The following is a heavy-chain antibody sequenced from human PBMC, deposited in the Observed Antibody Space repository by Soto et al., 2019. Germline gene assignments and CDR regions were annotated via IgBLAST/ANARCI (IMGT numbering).Heavy chain of an antibody. CDR2: INTDGGSS. Sequence: EVQLVESGGDLVQPGGSLRLSCAASGFTFSGHWMHWVRQVPGKGLEWVSRINTDGGSSAYADSVKGRFTISRDNAKNTLYLQMNGLRAEDTALYYCTREAGYCSSTSCYRRAFDTWGQGTTVTVSS. CDR3: TREAGYCSSTSCYRRAFDT. CDR1: GFTFSGHW. D-gene: IGHD2-2*01. V-gene: IGHV3-74*03. J-gene: IGHJ3*02.